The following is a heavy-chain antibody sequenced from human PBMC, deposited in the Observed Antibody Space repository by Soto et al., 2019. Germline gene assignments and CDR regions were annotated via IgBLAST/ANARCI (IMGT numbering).Heavy chain of an antibody. CDR3: ARGGKFSSWYDPLYYYYGMDV. Sequence: SETLSLTCAFYGGSFSGYYWSLIRQPPGKGLEWIGEINHSGSTNYNPSLKSRVTISVDTSKNQFSLKLSSVTAADTAVYYCARGGKFSSWYDPLYYYYGMDVWGQGTTVTVSS. V-gene: IGHV4-34*01. CDR2: INHSGST. CDR1: GGSFSGYY. D-gene: IGHD6-13*01. J-gene: IGHJ6*02.